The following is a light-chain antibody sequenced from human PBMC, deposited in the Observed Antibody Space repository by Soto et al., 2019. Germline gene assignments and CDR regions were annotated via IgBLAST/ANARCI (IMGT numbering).Light chain of an antibody. J-gene: IGKJ2*01. V-gene: IGKV1-39*01. CDR1: QSISSY. CDR2: AAS. CDR3: QQSYSTLYT. Sequence: DIQMTQSPSSLSASVGDRVTITCRASQSISSYLNWYQQKPGKAPKLLIYAASSLQSGVPSRFSGSGSGTEFTLTISSLQPEDFAAYYCQQSYSTLYTFGLGTKLEIK.